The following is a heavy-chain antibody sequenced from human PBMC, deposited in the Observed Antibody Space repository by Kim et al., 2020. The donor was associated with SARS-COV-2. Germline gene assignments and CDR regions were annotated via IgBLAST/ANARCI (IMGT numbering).Heavy chain of an antibody. D-gene: IGHD1-26*01. V-gene: IGHV1-69*13. CDR2: IIPIFGTA. J-gene: IGHJ5*02. CDR1: GGTFSSYA. CDR3: ARDWKYCGSSGHWFVP. Sequence: SVKVSCKASGGTFSSYAISWVRQAPGQGLEWMGGIIPIFGTANYAQKFQGRVTITADESTSTAYMELSSLRSEDTAVYYCARDWKYCGSSGHWFVPWGQGTLVTVSS.